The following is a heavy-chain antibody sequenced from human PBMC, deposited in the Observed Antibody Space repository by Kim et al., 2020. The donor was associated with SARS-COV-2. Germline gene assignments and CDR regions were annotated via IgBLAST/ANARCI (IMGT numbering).Heavy chain of an antibody. CDR2: ISGSGGST. V-gene: IGHV3-23*01. Sequence: GGSLRLSCAASGFTFSSYAMSWVRQAPGKGLEWVSAISGSGGSTYYADSVKGRFTISRDNSKNTLYLQMNSLRAEDTAVYYCAKDISIAGGLRYFDWLDLGGWWDDRWGEGTLVTVSS. J-gene: IGHJ5*02. D-gene: IGHD3-9*01. CDR1: GFTFSSYA. CDR3: AKDISIAGGLRYFDWLDLGGWWDDR.